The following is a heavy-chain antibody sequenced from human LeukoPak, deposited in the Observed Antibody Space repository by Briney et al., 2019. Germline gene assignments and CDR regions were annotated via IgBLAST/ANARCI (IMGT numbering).Heavy chain of an antibody. CDR2: IYSGGST. J-gene: IGHJ6*02. D-gene: IGHD6-13*01. V-gene: IGHV3-53*01. CDR1: GFTFSTFW. CDR3: ARGTSSSWYGMDV. Sequence: PGGSLRLSCAASGFTFSTFWMSWVRQAPGKGLEWVSVIYSGGSTHHAESVKGRFTISRDNSKNTVNLQMNSLRVEDTAVYYCARGTSSSWYGMDVWGRGTTVTVSS.